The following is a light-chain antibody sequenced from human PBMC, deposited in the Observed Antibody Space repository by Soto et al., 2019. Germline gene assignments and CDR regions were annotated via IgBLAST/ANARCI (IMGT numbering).Light chain of an antibody. V-gene: IGKV3-11*01. CDR1: QSVSSY. J-gene: IGKJ2*01. CDR2: DAS. Sequence: EIVLTQSPATLSLSPGERATLSCRASQSVSSYLAWYQQKPGQAPRLLIYDASNRATGIPARFSGSGSVTDFPLTISSLEPEDFAVYYCQQRSNWPPYTFGQGTKLEIK. CDR3: QQRSNWPPYT.